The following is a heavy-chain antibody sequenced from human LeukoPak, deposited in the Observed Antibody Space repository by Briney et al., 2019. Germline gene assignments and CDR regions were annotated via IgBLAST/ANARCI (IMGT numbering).Heavy chain of an antibody. V-gene: IGHV4-4*07. CDR3: ARVVAARPRSGYYFDY. CDR2: IYTSGST. Sequence: SETLSLTCTVSGGSISSYYWSWIRQPAGKGLEWIGRIYTSGSTNYNPSLKSRVTISVDTSKNQFSLKLNSVTAADTAVYYCARVVAARPRSGYYFDYWGQGTLVTVSS. CDR1: GGSISSYY. J-gene: IGHJ4*02. D-gene: IGHD6-6*01.